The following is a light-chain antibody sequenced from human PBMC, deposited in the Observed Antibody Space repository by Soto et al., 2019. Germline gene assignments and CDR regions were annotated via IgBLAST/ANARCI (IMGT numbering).Light chain of an antibody. Sequence: DIQMTQSPSPLSASVGDRVTITCRASQSISSYLNWYQQKPGKAPKLLIYAASSLQSGVPSRFSGSGSGTDFTLTISSLQPEDFATYYCQQSYSTQTFGQGTKGDIK. CDR1: QSISSY. J-gene: IGKJ1*01. CDR3: QQSYSTQT. CDR2: AAS. V-gene: IGKV1-39*01.